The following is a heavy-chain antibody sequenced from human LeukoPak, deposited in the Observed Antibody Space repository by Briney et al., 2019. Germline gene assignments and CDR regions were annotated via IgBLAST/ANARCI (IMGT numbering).Heavy chain of an antibody. CDR2: INPSGGST. V-gene: IGHV1-46*01. CDR1: GYTFTTYY. CDR3: ARGGGRPTEGGVWFYYYYMDV. D-gene: IGHD3-16*01. Sequence: GASVKVSCKASGYTFTTYYMHWVRQAPGQGLEWMGIINPSGGSTSYAQKFQGRVTVTRDMSTSTVYMELSSLRSEDTAVYYCARGGGRPTEGGVWFYYYYMDVWGKGTTVTVSS. J-gene: IGHJ6*03.